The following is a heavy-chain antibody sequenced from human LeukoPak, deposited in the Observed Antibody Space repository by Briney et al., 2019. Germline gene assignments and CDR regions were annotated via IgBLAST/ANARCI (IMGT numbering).Heavy chain of an antibody. Sequence: PSETLSLTCAVYGGSFSGYYWSWVRQPPGKGLEWIGEINHSGRTNYNPSLKGRVTIPVDTAKNHCTLKLSSVAAAETAGYYGGRGHPRGYCSSTSCYDDAFDIWGEETMVTVSS. CDR3: GRGHPRGYCSSTSCYDDAFDI. CDR2: INHSGRT. J-gene: IGHJ3*02. D-gene: IGHD2-2*03. V-gene: IGHV4-34*01. CDR1: GGSFSGYY.